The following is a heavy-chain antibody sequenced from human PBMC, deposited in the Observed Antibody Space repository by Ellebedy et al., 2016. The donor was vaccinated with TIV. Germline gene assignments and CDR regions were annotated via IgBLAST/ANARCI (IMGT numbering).Heavy chain of an antibody. CDR1: GFTFSTYA. J-gene: IGHJ3*02. D-gene: IGHD6-25*01. CDR2: IKQDGSEK. CDR3: ARQTAATSVNDAFDI. V-gene: IGHV3-7*01. Sequence: GESLKISCAASGFTFSTYAMSWARQAPGKGLEWVANIKQDGSEKYYVDSVKGRFTISRDNAKNSLYLQMNSLRAEDTAVYYCARQTAATSVNDAFDIWGLGTVVTVSS.